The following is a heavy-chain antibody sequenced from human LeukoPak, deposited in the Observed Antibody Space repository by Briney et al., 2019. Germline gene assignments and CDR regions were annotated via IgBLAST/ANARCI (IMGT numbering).Heavy chain of an antibody. CDR3: ASIWGY. CDR1: GGSISGYY. J-gene: IGHJ4*02. Sequence: SETLSLTCTVSGGSISGYYWSWIRQPPGKGLQWIGYISYSGGTNYNPSLKSRVTISVDTSKNQFSLKLSSVTAADTAVYYCASIWGYWGQGTLVTVSS. CDR2: ISYSGGT. D-gene: IGHD7-27*01. V-gene: IGHV4-59*08.